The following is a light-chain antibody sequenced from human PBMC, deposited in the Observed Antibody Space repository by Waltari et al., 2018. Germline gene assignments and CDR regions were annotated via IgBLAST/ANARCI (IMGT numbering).Light chain of an antibody. J-gene: IGKJ4*01. CDR3: MQGTHWPLT. CDR1: ESLVYSDGNTY. CDR2: NVS. Sequence: DVVMTQSPLSLPVTLGPPAPLSVRSSESLVYSDGNTYLNWFQQRPGQSPRRLIYNVSNRDSGVPDRFSGSGSGTDFTLKISRVEAEDVGVYYCMQGTHWPLTFGGGTKVEIK. V-gene: IGKV2-30*01.